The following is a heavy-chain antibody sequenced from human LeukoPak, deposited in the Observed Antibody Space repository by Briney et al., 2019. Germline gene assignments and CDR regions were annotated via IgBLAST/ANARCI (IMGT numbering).Heavy chain of an antibody. CDR1: GGTFSSYA. CDR3: ARDAGNYCGGDCYSGLGNWFDP. Sequence: ASVKVSCKASGGTFSSYAISWVRQAPGQGLEWMGGIIPIFGTANYAQKFQGRVTITADESTSTAYMELSSLRSEDTAVYYCARDAGNYCGGDCYSGLGNWFDPWGQGTLVTVSS. D-gene: IGHD2-21*02. J-gene: IGHJ5*02. CDR2: IIPIFGTA. V-gene: IGHV1-69*13.